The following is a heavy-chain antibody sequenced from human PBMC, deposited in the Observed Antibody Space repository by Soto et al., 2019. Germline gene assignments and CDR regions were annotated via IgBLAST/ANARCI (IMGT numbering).Heavy chain of an antibody. CDR1: GDSLRVGYY. CDR2: VSPSGTT. J-gene: IGHJ6*02. V-gene: IGHV4-31*03. CDR3: ARVRGSYGMDV. Sequence: QVQLQESGPGLVKPSQTLSITCTVSGDSLRVGYYWSWIRQHPGKGLEWIGYVSPSGTTYYTPSLKRRVSISTATSKNQFSLEASSVTAADTAVYYCARVRGSYGMDVWGQGTTFPVTS.